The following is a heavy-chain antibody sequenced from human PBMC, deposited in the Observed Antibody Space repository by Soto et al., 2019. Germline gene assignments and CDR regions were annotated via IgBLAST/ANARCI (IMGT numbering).Heavy chain of an antibody. V-gene: IGHV3-73*02. D-gene: IGHD1-1*01. CDR3: LRASWNYYYYGMDI. J-gene: IGHJ6*02. CDR1: GFTVSDSA. CDR2: IRSKALSYAT. Sequence: EVQLVESGGGLVQPGGSLTLSCAASGFTVSDSAMHWVRQASGQGLEWVGRIRSKALSYATAYAASVQGRFTISRDDSENKAYLQMNSLKTEDTAVCYCLRASWNYYYYGMDIWGQGTTVTVSS.